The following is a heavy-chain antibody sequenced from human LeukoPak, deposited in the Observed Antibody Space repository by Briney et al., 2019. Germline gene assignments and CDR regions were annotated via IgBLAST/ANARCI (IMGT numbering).Heavy chain of an antibody. CDR2: ISYDGSNK. CDR1: GFTFSSYA. V-gene: IGHV3-30-3*02. Sequence: GGSLRLSCAASGFTFSSYAMHWVRQAPGKGLEWVAVISYDGSNKYYADSVKGRFTISRDNSNNTLYLQMTSLRAEDTAVYFCAKPGYYFYMDVWGKGTTVTVSS. CDR3: AKPGYYFYMDV. J-gene: IGHJ6*03.